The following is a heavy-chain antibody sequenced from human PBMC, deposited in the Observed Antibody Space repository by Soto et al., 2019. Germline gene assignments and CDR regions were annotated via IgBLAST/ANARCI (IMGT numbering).Heavy chain of an antibody. D-gene: IGHD1-26*01. J-gene: IGHJ5*01. Sequence: QVQLVESGGGVVQPGRSLRLSCAASGFIFRNFGMHWVRRAPGKGLEWVAPIPGDGNDKYYPDSTKGRFTISRDNFNNSLYLQLNSLRPEDTAVYHCVQGASTAHQPLDSWGQGVLVTVSS. CDR2: IPGDGNDK. V-gene: IGHV3-30*03. CDR3: VQGASTAHQPLDS. CDR1: GFIFRNFG.